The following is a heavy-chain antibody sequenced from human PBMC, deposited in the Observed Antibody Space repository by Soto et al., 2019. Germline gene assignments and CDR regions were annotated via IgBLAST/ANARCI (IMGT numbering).Heavy chain of an antibody. V-gene: IGHV3-30-3*01. Sequence: PGGSLRLSCAASGFTFSSYAMHWVRQAPGKGLEWVAVISYDGSNKYYADSVKGRFTISRDNSKNTLYLQMNSLRAEDTAVYYCASLIDYWGQGTLVTVS. CDR2: ISYDGSNK. CDR3: ASLIDY. CDR1: GFTFSSYA. J-gene: IGHJ4*02.